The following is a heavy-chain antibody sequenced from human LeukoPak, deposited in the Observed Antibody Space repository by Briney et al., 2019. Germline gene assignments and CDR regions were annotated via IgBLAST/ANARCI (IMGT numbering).Heavy chain of an antibody. CDR3: ARDLTRGPYYYYYYMDV. J-gene: IGHJ6*03. CDR2: ISAYNGNT. D-gene: IGHD3-10*01. CDR1: GYTFTSYG. Sequence: GASVKVSCKASGYTFTSYGISWVRQAPGQGLEWMGWISAYNGNTNYAQKLQGRVTMTTDTSTSTAYMELRSLRSDDTAVYYCARDLTRGPYYYYYYMDVWGKGTTVTVSS. V-gene: IGHV1-18*01.